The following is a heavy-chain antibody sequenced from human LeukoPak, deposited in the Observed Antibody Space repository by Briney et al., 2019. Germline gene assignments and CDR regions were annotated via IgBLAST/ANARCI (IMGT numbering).Heavy chain of an antibody. CDR1: GFTFSTYW. CDR2: IKKDGSDK. V-gene: IGHV3-7*01. CDR3: ARMGCTYWGREVNWFDP. Sequence: GGSLRLSCAASGFTFSTYWMSWVRQAPGKGVEGVANIKKDGSDKYYVDPVKGRFTIARDNAKSSLYIQMGSLREEEAAVNKWARMGCTYWGREVNWFDPWGQGTLVTVSS. J-gene: IGHJ5*02. D-gene: IGHD7-27*01.